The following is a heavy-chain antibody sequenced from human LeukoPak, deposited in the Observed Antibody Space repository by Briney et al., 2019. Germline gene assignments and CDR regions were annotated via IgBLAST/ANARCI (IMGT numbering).Heavy chain of an antibody. CDR2: ISYDGSNK. D-gene: IGHD5-18*01. Sequence: PGGSLRLSCAASGFTFSSYAMHWVRQAPGKGLEWVAVISYDGSNKYYADSVKGRFTISRDNSKNPLYLQMNSLRAEDTAVYYCARALVDTAMVYYYYYMDVWGKGTTVTASS. CDR3: ARALVDTAMVYYYYYMDV. J-gene: IGHJ6*03. V-gene: IGHV3-30*01. CDR1: GFTFSSYA.